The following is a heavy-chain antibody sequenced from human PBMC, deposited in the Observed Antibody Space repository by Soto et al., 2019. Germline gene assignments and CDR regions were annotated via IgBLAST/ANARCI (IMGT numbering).Heavy chain of an antibody. CDR3: ASGLSYDFWSGKSYYYGMDV. V-gene: IGHV3-30-3*01. D-gene: IGHD3-3*01. CDR1: GFTFSSYA. Sequence: GGSLRLSCAASGFTFSSYAMHWVRQAPGKGLEWVAVISYDGSNKYYADSVKGRFTISRDNSKNTLYLQMNSLRAEDTAVYYFASGLSYDFWSGKSYYYGMDVWGQGTTVTVTS. J-gene: IGHJ6*02. CDR2: ISYDGSNK.